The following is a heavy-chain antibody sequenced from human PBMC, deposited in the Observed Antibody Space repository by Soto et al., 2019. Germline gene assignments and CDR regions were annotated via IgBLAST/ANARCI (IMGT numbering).Heavy chain of an antibody. CDR2: INHSGST. CDR1: GGSFSGYY. Sequence: PSETLSLTCAVYGGSFSGYYWSWIRQPPGKGLEWIGEINHSGSTNYNPSLKSRVTISVDTSKNQFSLKLSSVTAADTAVYYCARKGSSWYFAGWFDPWGQGTLVTVSS. V-gene: IGHV4-34*01. D-gene: IGHD6-13*01. J-gene: IGHJ5*02. CDR3: ARKGSSWYFAGWFDP.